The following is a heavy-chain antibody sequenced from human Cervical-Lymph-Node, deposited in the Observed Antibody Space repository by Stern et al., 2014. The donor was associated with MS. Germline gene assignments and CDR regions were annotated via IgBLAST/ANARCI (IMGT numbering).Heavy chain of an antibody. CDR3: ATGRYYLFAL. Sequence: VQLVQSGAEMKKPGASVKVSCKVSGYRLSALSMHWVRQAPGKGLEYMGGFDPEDGETVFALRFRGRVALTEDTSTDTTYMELSGLRPEDTAVYYCATGRYYLFALWGRGTLVTVSS. J-gene: IGHJ2*01. CDR1: GYRLSALS. CDR2: FDPEDGET. D-gene: IGHD2-21*01. V-gene: IGHV1-24*01.